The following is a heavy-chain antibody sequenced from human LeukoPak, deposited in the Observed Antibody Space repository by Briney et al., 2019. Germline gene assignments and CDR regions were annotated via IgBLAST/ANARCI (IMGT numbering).Heavy chain of an antibody. J-gene: IGHJ4*02. CDR1: GGSISSSSYF. CDR3: ARHRFGGFYYFDY. V-gene: IGHV4-39*01. Sequence: SETLSLTCTVSGGSISSSSYFWGWIRQPPGKGLEWIGSIYYSGSTYYNPSIKRRVTISVDTSKNLFSLKLTSVTAADTAVYYCARHRFGGFYYFDYWGQGTLVTVSS. D-gene: IGHD3-10*01. CDR2: IYYSGST.